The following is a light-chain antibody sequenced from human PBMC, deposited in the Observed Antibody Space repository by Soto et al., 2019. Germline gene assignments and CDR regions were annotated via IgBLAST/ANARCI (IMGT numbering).Light chain of an antibody. CDR3: AAWDDSRYGVV. V-gene: IGLV1-44*01. Sequence: QSVLTQSPSASGTPGQRVIIPGSGPSSNIGSNNLNGYGHLPGAAPNLSLFRIDQRPSGVPARFSGSKSGTTASLAISGLQSGDEADYYCAAWDDSRYGVVFGGGTKVTVL. CDR1: SSNIGSNN. CDR2: RID. J-gene: IGLJ2*01.